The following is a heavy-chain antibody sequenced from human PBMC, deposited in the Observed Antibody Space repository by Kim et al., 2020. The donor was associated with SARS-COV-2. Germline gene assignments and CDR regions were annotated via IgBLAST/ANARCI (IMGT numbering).Heavy chain of an antibody. J-gene: IGHJ4*02. V-gene: IGHV1-69*13. CDR1: GGTFSSYA. Sequence: SVKVSCKASGGTFSSYAISWVLQAPGQGLEWMGGIIPIFGTANYAQKFQGRVTITADESTSTAYMELSSLRSEDTAVYYCARVGRGVGELFLDYWGQGTLVTVSS. CDR3: ARVGRGVGELFLDY. D-gene: IGHD3-10*01. CDR2: IIPIFGTA.